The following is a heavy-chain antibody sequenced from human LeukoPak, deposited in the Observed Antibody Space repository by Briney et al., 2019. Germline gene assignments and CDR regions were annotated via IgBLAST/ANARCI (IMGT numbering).Heavy chain of an antibody. CDR1: GYTFTGDY. CDR3: ARDMYCSGGSCYPPDY. Sequence: ASVKVSCKASGYTFTGDYMHWVRQAPGQGLEWMGRINPNSGGTKYAQKFQGRVTMTRDTSISTAYMELSRLRSDDTAVYYCARDMYCSGGSCYPPDYWGQGTLVTVSS. D-gene: IGHD2-15*01. J-gene: IGHJ4*02. V-gene: IGHV1-2*06. CDR2: INPNSGGT.